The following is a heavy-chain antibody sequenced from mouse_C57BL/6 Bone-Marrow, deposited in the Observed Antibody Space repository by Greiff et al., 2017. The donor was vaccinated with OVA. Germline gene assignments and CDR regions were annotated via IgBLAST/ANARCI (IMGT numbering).Heavy chain of an antibody. CDR1: GYAFSSSW. V-gene: IGHV1-82*01. Sequence: QVQLKQSGPELVKPGASVKISCKASGYAFSSSWMNWVKQRPGKGLEWIGRIYPGDGDTNYNGKFKGKATLTADKSSSTAYMQLSSLTSEDSAVYFCARESNPGMDYWGQGTSVTVSS. CDR2: IYPGDGDT. J-gene: IGHJ4*01. CDR3: ARESNPGMDY. D-gene: IGHD2-5*01.